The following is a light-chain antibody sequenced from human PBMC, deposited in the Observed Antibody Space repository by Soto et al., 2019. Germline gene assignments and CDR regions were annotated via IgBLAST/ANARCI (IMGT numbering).Light chain of an antibody. V-gene: IGLV2-14*01. CDR3: SSSTSSNTFV. CDR2: EVI. J-gene: IGLJ1*01. CDR1: NSDVNY. Sequence: QSALTPPASVSGAPGQSITISCTGTNSDVNYVSWHQQHPGKAPKLMIYEVINRSSGVSTRFSGSKSGNTASLTISRLQAEDEADYYCSSSTSSNTFVFGTGTKLTVL.